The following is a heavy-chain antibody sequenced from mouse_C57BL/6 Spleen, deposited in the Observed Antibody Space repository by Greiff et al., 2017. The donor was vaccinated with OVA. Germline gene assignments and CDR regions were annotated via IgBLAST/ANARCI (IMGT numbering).Heavy chain of an antibody. V-gene: IGHV1-80*01. CDR1: GYAFSSYW. CDR2: IYPGDGDT. D-gene: IGHD1-1*01. CDR3: ARTSEGNYYGSSSYAMDY. J-gene: IGHJ4*01. Sequence: VQLQQSGAELVKPGASVKISCKASGYAFSSYWMNWVKQRPGKGLEWIGQIYPGDGDTNYNGKLKGKATLTADKSSSTAYMQLSSLNSEDSAVYFCARTSEGNYYGSSSYAMDYWGQGTSVTVSS.